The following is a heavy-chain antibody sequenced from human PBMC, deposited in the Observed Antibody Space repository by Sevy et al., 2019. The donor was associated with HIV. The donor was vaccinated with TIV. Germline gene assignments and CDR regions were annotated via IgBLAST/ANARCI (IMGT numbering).Heavy chain of an antibody. D-gene: IGHD4-17*01. J-gene: IGHJ5*02. CDR1: GFSLSTSGMC. Sequence: SGPTLVRPTQTLTLTCTFSGFSLSTSGMCVSWIRQPPGKALEWLSLIDWDDNQYYKTSLKTRVTISKDTSKNQVVLTMTNMDPVDTATYYCARFLNGDYSNFFDPWGQGTLVTVSS. CDR3: ARFLNGDYSNFFDP. CDR2: IDWDDNQ. V-gene: IGHV2-70*01.